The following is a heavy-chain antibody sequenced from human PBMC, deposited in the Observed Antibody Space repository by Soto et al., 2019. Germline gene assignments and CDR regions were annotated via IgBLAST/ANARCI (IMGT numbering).Heavy chain of an antibody. CDR2: INPSGGST. CDR1: GYTFTSYY. D-gene: IGHD3-22*01. CDR3: ARDLDYYDSSGYYYERYFDY. V-gene: IGHV1-46*01. Sequence: ASVKVSCKASGYTFTSYYMHWVRQAPGQGLEWMGIINPSGGSTSYAQKFQGRVTMTRDTSTSTVYMELSSLRSEDTAVYYCARDLDYYDSSGYYYERYFDYWGQGTLVTVS. J-gene: IGHJ4*02.